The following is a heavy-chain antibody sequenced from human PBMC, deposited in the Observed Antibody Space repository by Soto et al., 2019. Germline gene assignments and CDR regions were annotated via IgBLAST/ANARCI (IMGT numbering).Heavy chain of an antibody. CDR1: GGSISSGGYY. CDR3: ASLFLGYCSGGSCHSPSTYYYYGMDV. V-gene: IGHV4-31*03. D-gene: IGHD2-15*01. Sequence: KTSETLSLTCTVSGGSISSGGYYWSWIRQHPGKGLEWIGYIYYSGSTYYNPSLKSRVTISVDTSKNQFSLKLSSVTAADTAVYYCASLFLGYCSGGSCHSPSTYYYYGMDVWGQGTTVTVSS. CDR2: IYYSGST. J-gene: IGHJ6*02.